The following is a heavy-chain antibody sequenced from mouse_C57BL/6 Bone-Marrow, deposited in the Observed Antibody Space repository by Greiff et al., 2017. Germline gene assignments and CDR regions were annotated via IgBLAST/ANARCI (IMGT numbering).Heavy chain of an antibody. V-gene: IGHV1-58*01. D-gene: IGHD2-5*01. Sequence: VQLQQSGAELVRPGSSVKMSCKTSGYTFTSYGINWVKQRPGQGLEWIGYIYIGTGYTEYNEKFKGKATMTSDTSSSTAYMQLSSLTSEDSAIYFCARSTIVTLLPMDYWGQGTSVTVSS. CDR1: GYTFTSYG. J-gene: IGHJ4*01. CDR2: IYIGTGYT. CDR3: ARSTIVTLLPMDY.